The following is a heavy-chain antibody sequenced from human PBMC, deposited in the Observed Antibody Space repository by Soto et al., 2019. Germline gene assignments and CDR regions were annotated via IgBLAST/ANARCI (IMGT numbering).Heavy chain of an antibody. CDR1: GYTFTSYG. V-gene: IGHV1-18*01. CDR3: ARDSSYYDILTGYYNYGRFDP. J-gene: IGHJ5*02. D-gene: IGHD3-9*01. CDR2: ISAYNGNT. Sequence: AASVKVSCKASGYTFTSYGISWVRQAPGQGLEWMGWISAYNGNTNYAQKLQGRVTMTTDTSTSTAYMELRSLRSDDTAVYYCARDSSYYDILTGYYNYGRFDPWGQGTLVTVSS.